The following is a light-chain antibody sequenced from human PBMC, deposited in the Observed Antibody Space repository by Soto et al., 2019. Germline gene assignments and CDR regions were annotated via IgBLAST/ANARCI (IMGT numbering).Light chain of an antibody. CDR3: RKYNRPRET. V-gene: IGKV1-27*01. CDR2: AAS. J-gene: IGKJ3*01. CDR1: QGISKY. Sequence: IQMTQSPSSLSASVGERVTITCRASQGISKYLAWYQQKPGKVPKLLIYAASTLQSGVPSRFSGGGSGTGFTLNNIRLQPEEFVTYYRRKYNRPRETIGPGSKVD.